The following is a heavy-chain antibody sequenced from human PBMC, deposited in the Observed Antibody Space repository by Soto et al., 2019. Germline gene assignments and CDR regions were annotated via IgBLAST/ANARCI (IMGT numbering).Heavy chain of an antibody. CDR3: AAYSSGWYRVDY. CDR1: GGSVSSGSYY. CDR2: IYYSGST. D-gene: IGHD6-19*01. Sequence: SETLSLTCTVSGGSVSSGSYYWSWIRQPPGKGLEWIGYIYYSGSTNYNPSLKSRVTISVDTSKNQFSLKLSSVTAADTAVYYCAAYSSGWYRVDYWGQGTLVTGS. J-gene: IGHJ4*02. V-gene: IGHV4-61*01.